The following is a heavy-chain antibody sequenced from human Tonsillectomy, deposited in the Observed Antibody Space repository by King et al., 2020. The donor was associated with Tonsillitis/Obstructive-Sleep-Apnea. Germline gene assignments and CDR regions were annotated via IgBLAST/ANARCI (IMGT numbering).Heavy chain of an antibody. Sequence: QLQESGPGLVKPSETLSLTCTVSGGSISSYYWSWIRQPPGKGLEWIGYIYYSGSTNYNPSLKSRVTISGDTSKNQFSLKLSSVTAADTAVYYCARDHCTRTSCSPGVWGKGTTVTVSS. CDR3: ARDHCTRTSCSPGV. V-gene: IGHV4-59*01. J-gene: IGHJ6*04. D-gene: IGHD2-2*01. CDR2: IYYSGST. CDR1: GGSISSYY.